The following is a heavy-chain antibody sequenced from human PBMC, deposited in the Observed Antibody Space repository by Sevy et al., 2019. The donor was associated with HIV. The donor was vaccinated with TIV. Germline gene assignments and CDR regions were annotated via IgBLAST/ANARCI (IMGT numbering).Heavy chain of an antibody. J-gene: IGHJ4*02. D-gene: IGHD1-26*01. Sequence: GGSLRLSCAASGFTFAKYSMSWLLQAPGKGLEWVSTFSFGCGRINYADSVKGRFTISRDDSKNTLYLQMNSLRAEDTATYFCEREGCTQPHDYWGQGTLVTVSS. CDR2: FSFGCGRI. CDR1: GFTFAKYS. CDR3: EREGCTQPHDY. V-gene: IGHV3-23*01.